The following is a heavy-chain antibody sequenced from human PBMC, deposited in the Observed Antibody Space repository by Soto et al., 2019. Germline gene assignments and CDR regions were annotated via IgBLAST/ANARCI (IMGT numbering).Heavy chain of an antibody. CDR1: GGSFSGYY. V-gene: IGHV4-34*01. Sequence: PSETLSLTCAVYGGSFSGYYWSWIRQPPGKGLEWIGEINHSGSTNYNPSLKSRVTISVDTSKNQFSLKLSSVTAADTAVYYCARVPIAVAGTGYYYGMDVWGQGTTVTVSS. CDR3: ARVPIAVAGTGYYYGMDV. CDR2: INHSGST. J-gene: IGHJ6*02. D-gene: IGHD6-19*01.